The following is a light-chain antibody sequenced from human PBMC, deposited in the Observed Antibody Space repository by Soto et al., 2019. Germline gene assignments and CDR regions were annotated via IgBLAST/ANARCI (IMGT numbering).Light chain of an antibody. CDR1: QSIDTF. Sequence: DIQMTQSPSSLSASVGDRVTITCRASQSIDTFLNWYQQKPAKAPKRLIYSASTPQPRVPSRFSGSGSGTDFTLTIRSQEPEDFATYYCQHCYKTPPYSVGQGTRLEIK. J-gene: IGKJ2*03. V-gene: IGKV1-39*01. CDR3: QHCYKTPPYS. CDR2: SAS.